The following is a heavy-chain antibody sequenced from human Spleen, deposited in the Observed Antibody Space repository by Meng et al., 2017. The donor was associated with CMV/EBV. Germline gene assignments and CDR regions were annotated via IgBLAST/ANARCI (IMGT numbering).Heavy chain of an antibody. Sequence: GESLKISCAASRFTFSNYAMSWVRQAPGEGLEWVSAVTGSGGSTYYADSVKGRFTISRDNSKNTLYLQMKSLRAEDTAVYYCAKDYALGHSSSSVADYWGQGTLVTVSS. CDR3: AKDYALGHSSSSVADY. CDR1: RFTFSNYA. J-gene: IGHJ4*02. CDR2: VTGSGGST. V-gene: IGHV3-23*01. D-gene: IGHD6-6*01.